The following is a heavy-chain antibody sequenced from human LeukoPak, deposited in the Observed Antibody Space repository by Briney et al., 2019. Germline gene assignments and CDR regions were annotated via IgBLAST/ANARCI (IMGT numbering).Heavy chain of an antibody. CDR3: ASDCSSTSCHRTYYYYYMDV. V-gene: IGHV1-69*01. CDR2: IIPIFGTA. CDR1: GGTFSSYA. D-gene: IGHD2-2*01. J-gene: IGHJ6*03. Sequence: SVKVSCKASGGTFSSYAISWVRQAPGQGLEWMGGIIPIFGTANYAQKFQGRVTITADESTSTAYMELSSLRSEDTAVYYCASDCSSTSCHRTYYYYYMDVWGKGTTVTVSS.